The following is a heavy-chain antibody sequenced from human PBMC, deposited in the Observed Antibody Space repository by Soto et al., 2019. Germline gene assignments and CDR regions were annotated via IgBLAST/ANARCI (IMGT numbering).Heavy chain of an antibody. V-gene: IGHV4-59*01. Sequence: SETLSLTCTVSGGSISGYYWSWIRQPPGKGLEWIGYMYNTGSTVYNPSFKSRVTISVDTSKNQFSLKLNSVTAADTAVYYCARWGYCGTDCYPLDVWGQGTTVT. CDR1: GGSISGYY. CDR2: MYNTGST. CDR3: ARWGYCGTDCYPLDV. J-gene: IGHJ6*02. D-gene: IGHD2-21*02.